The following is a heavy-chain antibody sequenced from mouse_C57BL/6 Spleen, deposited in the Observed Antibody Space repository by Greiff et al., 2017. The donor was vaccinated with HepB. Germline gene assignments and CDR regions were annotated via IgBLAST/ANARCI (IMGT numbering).Heavy chain of an antibody. V-gene: IGHV1-15*01. Sequence: VQLQQSGAELVRPGASVTLSCKASGYTFTDYEMHWVKQTPVHGLEWIGAIDPETGGTAYNQKFKGKAILTADKSSSTAYMELRSLTSEDSAVYYCTRFYDGYHAFAYWGQGTLVTVSA. CDR3: TRFYDGYHAFAY. D-gene: IGHD2-3*01. CDR2: IDPETGGT. J-gene: IGHJ3*01. CDR1: GYTFTDYE.